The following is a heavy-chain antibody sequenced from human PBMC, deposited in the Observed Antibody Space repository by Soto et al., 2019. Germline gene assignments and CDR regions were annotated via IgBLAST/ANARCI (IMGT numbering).Heavy chain of an antibody. J-gene: IGHJ6*02. CDR3: AGGVDRGVDV. Sequence: QVQLVQSGAEGEKPGASVKVSCKASGYNFNTYDLNWVRQATGQGLEWLGWMSPGNGGTCYAQNYQGIVAMTRDTSTSTAYMELSSMRSEATAIYYCAGGVDRGVDVWGQGTTVIVSS. D-gene: IGHD3-3*01. V-gene: IGHV1-8*01. CDR1: GYNFNTYD. CDR2: MSPGNGGT.